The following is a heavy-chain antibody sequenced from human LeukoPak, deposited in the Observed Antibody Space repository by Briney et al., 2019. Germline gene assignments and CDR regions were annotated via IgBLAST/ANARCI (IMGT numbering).Heavy chain of an antibody. Sequence: PGGSLRLSCVASGVTFSNYAINWVRQVPGKGLEWVSGISDSGDSTYYADSVKGRFTISRDNSKNTLYLQMHSLRAEDTAIYYCAVIRGANYWGQGTLVTVSS. D-gene: IGHD3-10*01. J-gene: IGHJ4*02. CDR1: GVTFSNYA. CDR3: AVIRGANY. V-gene: IGHV3-23*01. CDR2: ISDSGDST.